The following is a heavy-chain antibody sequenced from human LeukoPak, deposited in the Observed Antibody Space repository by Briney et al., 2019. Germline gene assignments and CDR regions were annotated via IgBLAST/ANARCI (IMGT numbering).Heavy chain of an antibody. CDR2: IWYDGSNK. CDR1: GFTFSSYG. J-gene: IGHJ6*02. CDR3: AKGFDYYYYGMDV. Sequence: GGSLRLSCAASGFTFSSYGMHWVRQAPGKGLEWVAVIWYDGSNKYYADSVKGRFTISRDNSENTLYLQMNSLRAEDTAVYYCAKGFDYYYYGMDVWGQGTTVTVSS. V-gene: IGHV3-30*02.